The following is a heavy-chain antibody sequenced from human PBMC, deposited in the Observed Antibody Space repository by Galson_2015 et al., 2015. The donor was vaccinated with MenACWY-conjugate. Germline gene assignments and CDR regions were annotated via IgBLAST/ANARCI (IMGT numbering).Heavy chain of an antibody. J-gene: IGHJ4*02. V-gene: IGHV3-23*03. CDR1: GFSFKGFA. CDR3: AKHVGPAGTTGWYGVGH. D-gene: IGHD6-19*01. CDR2: INIGGSDI. Sequence: SLRLSCAVSGFSFKGFAMSWVRQAPGKGPEWISVINIGGSDIKYADSVRGRFTISRDDPMATLYLHMSSLRTDDTAVYYCAKHVGPAGTTGWYGVGHWGPGTLVTVSS.